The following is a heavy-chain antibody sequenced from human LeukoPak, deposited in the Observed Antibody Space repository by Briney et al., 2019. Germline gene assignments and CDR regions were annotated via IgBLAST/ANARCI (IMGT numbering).Heavy chain of an antibody. D-gene: IGHD6-13*01. J-gene: IGHJ6*03. V-gene: IGHV1-69*05. CDR3: ARDSGDSSSWYEGDYMDV. Sequence: ASVKVSCKASGGTFSSYAISWVRQAPGQGLEWMGGIIPIFGTANYAQKFQGRVTITTDESTSTAYMELSSLRSEDTAVYYCARDSGDSSSWYEGDYMDVWGKGTTVTVSS. CDR1: GGTFSSYA. CDR2: IIPIFGTA.